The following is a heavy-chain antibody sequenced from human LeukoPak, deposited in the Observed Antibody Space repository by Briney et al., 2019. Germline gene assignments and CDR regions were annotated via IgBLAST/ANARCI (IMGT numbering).Heavy chain of an antibody. CDR1: GYTFTSYA. CDR2: INAGNGNT. CDR3: AKGYCSSTGCYAPWDY. V-gene: IGHV1-3*01. J-gene: IGHJ4*02. Sequence: ASVKVSCKASGYTFTSYAMHWVRQAPGQRLEWMGWINAGNGNTKYSQKFQGRVTITRDTSASTAYMELSSLRSEDTAVYYCAKGYCSSTGCYAPWDYWGQGTLVTVSS. D-gene: IGHD2-2*01.